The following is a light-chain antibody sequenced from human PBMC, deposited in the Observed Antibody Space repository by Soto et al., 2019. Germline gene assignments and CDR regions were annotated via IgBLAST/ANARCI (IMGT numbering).Light chain of an antibody. V-gene: IGKV2-28*01. J-gene: IGKJ3*01. Sequence: DIVMTQSPLSLPVTPGEPASISCRSSQSLLHSNGYNYLDWYLQKPGQSPQLLIYLGSNRASGVPDRFSSSGSGTDFTLKISRVEAEDVGVYYCMQYLQTPFTFGPGTKVDIK. CDR2: LGS. CDR1: QSLLHSNGYNY. CDR3: MQYLQTPFT.